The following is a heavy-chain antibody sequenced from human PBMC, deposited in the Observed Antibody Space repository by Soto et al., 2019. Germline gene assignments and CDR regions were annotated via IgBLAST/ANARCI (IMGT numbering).Heavy chain of an antibody. Sequence: SETLALTCTVSGGCIGSYYWSWIRQPPGKGLEWIGFIYYRGSTNYNPSLKSRVTISVDTSKNQFFLKLTSVTPADTAVYYCARGGPGYGDRIFEYWGQGTLVTVSS. J-gene: IGHJ4*02. CDR3: ARGGPGYGDRIFEY. CDR1: GGCIGSYY. CDR2: IYYRGST. D-gene: IGHD4-17*01. V-gene: IGHV4-59*01.